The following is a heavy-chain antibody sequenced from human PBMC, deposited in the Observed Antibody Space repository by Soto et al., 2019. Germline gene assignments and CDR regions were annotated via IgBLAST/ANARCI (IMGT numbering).Heavy chain of an antibody. CDR2: ISSSGGST. Sequence: EVQLLESGGRLVQPGGSLRLSCAASGFTFSSNAMSWFPQAPGKGLEWVSGISSSGGSTYYADSVKGRFTISRDNSKNMLYLQMNNLRAEDTAVYYCAKAQGGSYFDYWGQGTLVTVSS. CDR3: AKAQGGSYFDY. D-gene: IGHD2-15*01. J-gene: IGHJ4*02. V-gene: IGHV3-23*01. CDR1: GFTFSSNA.